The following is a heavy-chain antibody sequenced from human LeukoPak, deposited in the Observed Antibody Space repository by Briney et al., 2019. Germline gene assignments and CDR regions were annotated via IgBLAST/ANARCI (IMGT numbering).Heavy chain of an antibody. D-gene: IGHD4-17*01. Sequence: GGSLRLSCAASRFSFISYGMHWVRQAPGKGLEWVGLISDDGRNKNYADSVKCRFTISRDNSKDTLYLQMNSLRDEDTAVYYCAKRPSDYGDYVTYFDYWGQGTLVTVSS. V-gene: IGHV3-30*18. CDR1: RFSFISYG. J-gene: IGHJ4*02. CDR3: AKRPSDYGDYVTYFDY. CDR2: ISDDGRNK.